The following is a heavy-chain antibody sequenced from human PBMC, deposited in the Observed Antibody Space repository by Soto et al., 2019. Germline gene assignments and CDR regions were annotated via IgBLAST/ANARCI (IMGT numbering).Heavy chain of an antibody. Sequence: GGSLRLSCAASGFTFSSYGMHWVRQAPGKGLEWVAVIWYDGSNKYYADSVKGRFTISRDNSKNTLYLQMNSLRAEDTAVYYCARASSVWFGELLPYDWFDPWGQGTLVTVSS. J-gene: IGHJ5*02. CDR2: IWYDGSNK. CDR3: ARASSVWFGELLPYDWFDP. D-gene: IGHD3-10*01. V-gene: IGHV3-33*01. CDR1: GFTFSSYG.